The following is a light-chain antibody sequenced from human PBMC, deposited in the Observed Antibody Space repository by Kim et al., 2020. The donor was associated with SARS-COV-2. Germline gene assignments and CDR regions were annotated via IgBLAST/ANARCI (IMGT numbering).Light chain of an antibody. J-gene: IGLJ3*02. CDR3: SSYTSSSTLV. Sequence: GQSLTISCTGTSSDGGGYNYVSWYQQHPGKAPKLMIYDVSNRPSGVSNRFAGSKSGNTASLTISGLQAEDEADYYCSSYTSSSTLVFGGGTQLTVL. CDR1: SSDGGGYNY. V-gene: IGLV2-14*03. CDR2: DVS.